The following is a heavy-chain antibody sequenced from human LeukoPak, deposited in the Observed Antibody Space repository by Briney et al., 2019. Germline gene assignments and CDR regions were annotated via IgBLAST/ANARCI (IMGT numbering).Heavy chain of an antibody. CDR3: ARGQINYDFWSGYYPFDY. V-gene: IGHV4-59*13. Sequence: SETLSLTCRVSGGSISSYYWSCLRQPPGKGLEWIGYICYSGSTNSNPSLNSRVTISVDTAKTQFTLKLRSVTAADTAVYYCARGQINYDFWSGYYPFDYWGQGTLVTVSS. J-gene: IGHJ4*02. CDR1: GGSISSYY. D-gene: IGHD3-3*01. CDR2: ICYSGST.